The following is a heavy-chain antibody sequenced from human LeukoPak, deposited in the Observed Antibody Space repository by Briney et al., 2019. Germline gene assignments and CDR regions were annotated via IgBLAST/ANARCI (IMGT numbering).Heavy chain of an antibody. CDR1: GGSISSGDYY. V-gene: IGHV4-30-4*01. J-gene: IGHJ4*02. D-gene: IGHD6-19*01. CDR3: ARGLFLWEQWLDSIDY. CDR2: IYYSGST. Sequence: ASQTLSLTCTVSGGSISSGDYYWSWIRQPPGKGLEWIGYIYYSGSTYYNPSLKSRVTISVDTSKNQFSLKLSSVTAADTAVYYCARGLFLWEQWLDSIDYWGQGTLVTVSS.